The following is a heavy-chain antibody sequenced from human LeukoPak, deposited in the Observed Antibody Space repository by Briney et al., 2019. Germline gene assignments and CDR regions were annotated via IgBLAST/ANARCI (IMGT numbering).Heavy chain of an antibody. CDR3: ARGGTYYYDSSGYPPPDY. CDR1: GGTFSSYA. V-gene: IGHV1-69*13. J-gene: IGHJ4*02. Sequence: GASVKVSCKASGGTFSSYAISWVRQAPGQGLEWMGGIIPIFGTANYAQKFQGRVTITADESTSTAYMELSSLRSEDTAVYYCARGGTYYYDSSGYPPPDYWGQGTLVTVSS. CDR2: IIPIFGTA. D-gene: IGHD3-22*01.